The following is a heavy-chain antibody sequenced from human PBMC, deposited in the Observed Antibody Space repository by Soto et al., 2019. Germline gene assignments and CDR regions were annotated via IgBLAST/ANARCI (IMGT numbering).Heavy chain of an antibody. CDR2: ISTYNHNT. CDR3: ARGTPPLEPFDY. CDR1: GYTFTSYG. Sequence: ASVKSCKASGYTFTSYGISWVRQAPGQGLEWMGWISTYNHNTNYAQKLQGRVTVTTDTSTSTAYMELRSLRSDDTAVYYCARGTPPLEPFDYWGQGTLVTVSS. V-gene: IGHV1-18*01. J-gene: IGHJ4*02. D-gene: IGHD3-3*01.